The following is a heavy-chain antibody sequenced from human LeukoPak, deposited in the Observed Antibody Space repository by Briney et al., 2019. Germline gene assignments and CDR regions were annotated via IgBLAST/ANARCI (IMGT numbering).Heavy chain of an antibody. CDR3: AKAPHSALLLIDF. CDR2: ISYDGSNK. J-gene: IGHJ4*02. D-gene: IGHD2/OR15-2a*01. V-gene: IGHV3-30*18. Sequence: GGSLRLSCAASGFTFSSYWIHWVRQAPGKGLEWVAVISYDGSNKYYADSVNGRFTTSSDNSKNTLYLQMNSPRAEDTAVYYCAKAPHSALLLIDFWGQGTLVTVSS. CDR1: GFTFSSYW.